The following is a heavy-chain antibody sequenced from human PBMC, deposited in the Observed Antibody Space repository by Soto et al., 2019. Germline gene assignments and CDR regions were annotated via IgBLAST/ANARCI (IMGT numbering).Heavy chain of an antibody. Sequence: QVQLVQSGAEVKKPGASVKVSCKASGYTFTGYYMHWVRQAPGQGLEGMGWINPNSGGTNYAQKFQGRVTMTRDTSISTAYMELSRLRSDDTAVYYCARGAYCSGGSCYDNWFDPWVQGTLVTVSS. CDR3: ARGAYCSGGSCYDNWFDP. V-gene: IGHV1-2*02. J-gene: IGHJ5*02. CDR2: INPNSGGT. CDR1: GYTFTGYY. D-gene: IGHD2-15*01.